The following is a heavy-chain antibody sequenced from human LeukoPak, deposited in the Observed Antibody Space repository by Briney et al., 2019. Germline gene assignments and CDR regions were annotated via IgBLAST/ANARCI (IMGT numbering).Heavy chain of an antibody. CDR3: ASDQAGAFDM. Sequence: GGSLRLSCAASGFTFSNDWKRWVRQAPGKGVVWGSRISSDGSVTTYAASVKGRFTISTDNAKNTKNPLYLQMNTLGAEDSAVYYCASDQAGAFDMWGQGTMVTVSS. V-gene: IGHV3-74*01. CDR1: GFTFSNDW. J-gene: IGHJ3*02. D-gene: IGHD3-10*01. CDR2: ISSDGSVT.